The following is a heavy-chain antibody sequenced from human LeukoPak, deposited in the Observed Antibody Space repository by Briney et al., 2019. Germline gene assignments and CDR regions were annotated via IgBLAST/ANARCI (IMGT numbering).Heavy chain of an antibody. J-gene: IGHJ4*02. CDR2: ISSSSSYT. Sequence: PGGALRLSCAASGFTFSYYYMSWIRQAPGKGLEWVSYISSSSSYTNYADSVKGRFTISRDNAKNSLYLQMNSLRAEDTAVYYCARRTSYAGCFDYWGQGTLVTVSS. CDR1: GFTFSYYY. D-gene: IGHD1-1*01. CDR3: ARRTSYAGCFDY. V-gene: IGHV3-11*03.